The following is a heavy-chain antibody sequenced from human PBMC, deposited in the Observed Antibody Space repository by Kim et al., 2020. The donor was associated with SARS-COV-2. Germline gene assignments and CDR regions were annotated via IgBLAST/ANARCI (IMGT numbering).Heavy chain of an antibody. Sequence: GESLKISCKGSGYSFTSYWISWVRQMPGKGLEWMGRIDPSDSYTNYSPSFQGHVTISADKSISTAYLQWSSLKASDTAMYYCASQPRHYDILSDYWGQGTLVTVSS. V-gene: IGHV5-10-1*01. CDR3: ASQPRHYDILSDY. D-gene: IGHD3-9*01. CDR1: GYSFTSYW. J-gene: IGHJ4*02. CDR2: IDPSDSYT.